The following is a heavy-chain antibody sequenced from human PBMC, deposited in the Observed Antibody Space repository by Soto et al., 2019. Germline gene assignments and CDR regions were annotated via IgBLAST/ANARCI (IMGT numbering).Heavy chain of an antibody. V-gene: IGHV1-2*02. CDR3: ARGGGVGVAGSAAFDM. Sequence: QLHLVQSGAVVKKPGASVTVSCSASGYPVTAYYMHWVRQAPGRGLEWMGGINPATGAAKYTQTFQGRVTRTRDTSTSTVFMELSGLPSEDTAVFYCARGGGVGVAGSAAFDMWGQGTLVTVSS. CDR2: INPATGAA. D-gene: IGHD3-3*01. CDR1: GYPVTAYY. J-gene: IGHJ3*02.